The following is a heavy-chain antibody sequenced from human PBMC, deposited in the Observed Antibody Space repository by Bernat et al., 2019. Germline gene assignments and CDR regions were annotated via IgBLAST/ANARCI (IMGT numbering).Heavy chain of an antibody. CDR1: GFTFSDHY. V-gene: IGHV3-23*04. D-gene: IGHD3-10*01. Sequence: EVQLVESGGGLVQPGGSLRLSCAASGFTFSDHYMDWVRQAPGKGLEWVSAISGSGGSTYYADSVKGRFTISRDNSKNTLYLQMKSLRAEDTAVYYCAKDPGGYGIGEVRDYWGQGTLVTVSS. CDR3: AKDPGGYGIGEVRDY. CDR2: ISGSGGST. J-gene: IGHJ4*02.